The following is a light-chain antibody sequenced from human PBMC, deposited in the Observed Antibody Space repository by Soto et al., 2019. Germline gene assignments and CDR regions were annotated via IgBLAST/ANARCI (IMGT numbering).Light chain of an antibody. Sequence: DIQMTQSPSSLSASVGDRVTITCRASQSISTYLNWYQQKPGKAPKLLIYEASSLQSGVPSRFSGSASGTYFTLTISSLQPEDFATYYGQQSYSAPPITFGQGTRLEIK. J-gene: IGKJ5*01. CDR3: QQSYSAPPIT. CDR2: EAS. CDR1: QSISTY. V-gene: IGKV1-39*01.